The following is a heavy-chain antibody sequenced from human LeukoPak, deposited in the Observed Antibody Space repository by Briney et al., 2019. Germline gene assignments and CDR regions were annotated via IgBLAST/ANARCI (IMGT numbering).Heavy chain of an antibody. D-gene: IGHD2-15*01. CDR2: IKSDGSST. Sequence: GGSLRLSCAASAFTFSSHWMHWVRHAPGKGLVWVSRIKSDGSSTSYADSVKGRFTISRDNARNTLYLQMNSLRAEDTAVYYCARGYCSGGSCYSWFDYWGQGTLVSVSS. J-gene: IGHJ4*02. CDR1: AFTFSSHW. CDR3: ARGYCSGGSCYSWFDY. V-gene: IGHV3-74*01.